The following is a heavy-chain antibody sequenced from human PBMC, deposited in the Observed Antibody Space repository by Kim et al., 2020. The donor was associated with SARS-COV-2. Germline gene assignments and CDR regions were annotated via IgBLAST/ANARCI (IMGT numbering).Heavy chain of an antibody. D-gene: IGHD5-18*01. Sequence: KGPFTIARDKSKNTLYLQLNSLRAEDTAVYYCAKDTGYSYANWFDPWGQGTLVTVSS. CDR3: AKDTGYSYANWFDP. J-gene: IGHJ5*02. V-gene: IGHV3-23*01.